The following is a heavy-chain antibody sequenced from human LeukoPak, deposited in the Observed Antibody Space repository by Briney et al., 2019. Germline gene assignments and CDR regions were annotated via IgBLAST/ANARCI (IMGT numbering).Heavy chain of an antibody. CDR1: GGSISSSNW. CDR3: ARVPGAYYDISIGFGSGWFDP. V-gene: IGHV4-4*02. CDR2: IYHSGST. Sequence: SGTLSLTCAVSGGSISSSNWWSWVRQPPGNGLEWIGEIYHSGSTNYNPSLKSRVTISVDKSKNQFSLKLSSVTATDTAMYYCARVPGAYYDISIGFGSGWFDPWGQGILVTVSS. J-gene: IGHJ5*02. D-gene: IGHD3-9*01.